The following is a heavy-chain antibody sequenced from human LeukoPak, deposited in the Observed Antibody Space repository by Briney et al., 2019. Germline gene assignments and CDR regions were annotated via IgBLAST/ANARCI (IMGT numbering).Heavy chain of an antibody. V-gene: IGHV4-34*01. CDR1: GGSFSGYY. CDR2: INHSGST. J-gene: IGHJ4*02. D-gene: IGHD5-18*01. CDR3: ARSARSYGSDY. Sequence: PSETLSLTCAVYGGSFSGYYWSWIRQPPGKGLEWIGEINHSGSTNYNPSLKSRVTISVDTSKNQFSLKLSSVTAADPAVYYCARSARSYGSDYWGQGTLVTVSS.